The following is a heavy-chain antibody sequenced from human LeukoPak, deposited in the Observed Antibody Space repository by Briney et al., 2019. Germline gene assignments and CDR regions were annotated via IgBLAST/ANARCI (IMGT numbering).Heavy chain of an antibody. J-gene: IGHJ4*02. Sequence: NPGGSLRLSCAASGFTFSSYSMNWVRQAPGKGLEWVSSISSSSSYIYYADSVEGRFTISRGNAKNSLYLQMNSLRAEDTAVYYCARGGGDLGYCSSTSCYYFDYWGQGTLVTVSS. CDR1: GFTFSSYS. D-gene: IGHD2-2*01. V-gene: IGHV3-21*01. CDR2: ISSSSSYI. CDR3: ARGGGDLGYCSSTSCYYFDY.